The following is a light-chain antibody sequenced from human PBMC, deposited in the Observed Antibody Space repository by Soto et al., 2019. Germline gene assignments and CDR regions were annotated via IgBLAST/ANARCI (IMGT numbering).Light chain of an antibody. Sequence: EIVLTQSPGTLSLSPGERATLSCRASQSVSTSLLAWYQQKPGQAPRLLIYDASNRATGIPDRFSGSGSGTDFTLTISRLEPEDFAIYFCQQYGNSPVTFGQGTRVEI. CDR3: QQYGNSPVT. CDR1: QSVSTSL. CDR2: DAS. J-gene: IGKJ1*01. V-gene: IGKV3-20*01.